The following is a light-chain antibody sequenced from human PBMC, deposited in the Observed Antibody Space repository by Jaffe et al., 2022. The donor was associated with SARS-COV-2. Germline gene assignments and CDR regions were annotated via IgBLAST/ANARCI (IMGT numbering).Light chain of an antibody. V-gene: IGLV1-44*01. CDR3: AAWDGSLNGYV. CDR1: SSNIGSNT. J-gene: IGLJ1*01. Sequence: QSVLTQPPSASGTPGQRVTISCSGSSSNIGSNTVNWYQHLPGTAPKLLIYSNNQRPSGVPDRFSGSKSGTSASLAISGLQSEDEADYYCAAWDGSLNGYVFGAVTKVTVL. CDR2: SNN.